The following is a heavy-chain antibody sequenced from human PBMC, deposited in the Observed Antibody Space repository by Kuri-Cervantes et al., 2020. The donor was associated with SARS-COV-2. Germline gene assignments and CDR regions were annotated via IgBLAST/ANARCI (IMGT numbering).Heavy chain of an antibody. CDR1: GFTFSSYW. CDR3: ARGGSFGSGYFDC. Sequence: LSLTCAASGFTFSSYWMNWVRQAPGKGLEWVANIKQDGSEKYYVDSVRGQFTISRDNAKNSLYLQMNTLRAEDTAVYYCARGGSFGSGYFDCWGQGTLVTVSS. V-gene: IGHV3-7*01. D-gene: IGHD3-10*01. CDR2: IKQDGSEK. J-gene: IGHJ4*02.